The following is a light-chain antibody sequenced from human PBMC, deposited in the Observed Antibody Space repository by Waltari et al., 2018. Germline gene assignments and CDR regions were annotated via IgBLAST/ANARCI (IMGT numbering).Light chain of an antibody. CDR3: LLSYSGAQV. CDR1: TGAVTSGHY. Sequence: QAVVTQEPALTVSPGGTGTLTCGSSTGAVTSGHYPYWFQQKPGQAPRTLIYDTRNKHSWTPARFSGSLLGGKAALTLSGAQPEDEAEYYCLLSYSGAQVFGGGTKLTVL. CDR2: DTR. V-gene: IGLV7-46*01. J-gene: IGLJ2*01.